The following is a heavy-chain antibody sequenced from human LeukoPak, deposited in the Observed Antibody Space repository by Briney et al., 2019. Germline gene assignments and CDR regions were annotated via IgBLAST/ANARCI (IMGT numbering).Heavy chain of an antibody. CDR1: GFTFSIYA. D-gene: IGHD3-22*01. J-gene: IGHJ4*02. Sequence: GGSLRLSCAASGFTFSIYARRWVRQAPGKGLEWVSSISSKGELTFYADSVKGRFTISRDNSESTLYLQMNILRAEDTAIYYCTRDRPNYYGSDGHYYRRNGDYWGQGTLVTVSS. CDR3: TRDRPNYYGSDGHYYRRNGDY. V-gene: IGHV3-23*01. CDR2: ISSKGELT.